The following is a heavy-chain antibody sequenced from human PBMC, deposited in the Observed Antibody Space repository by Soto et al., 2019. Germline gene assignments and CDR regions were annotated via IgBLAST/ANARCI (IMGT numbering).Heavy chain of an antibody. D-gene: IGHD6-6*01. CDR2: ISGSGGST. V-gene: IGHV3-23*01. CDR3: AKDVLGGYYYYGMDV. Sequence: EVQLLESGGGLVQPGGSLTLSCAASGFTFSSYAMSWVRQAPGKGLEWVSAISGSGGSTYYADSVKGRFTISRDNSKNTLYLQVNSLRAEDTAVYYCAKDVLGGYYYYGMDVWGQGATVTVSS. CDR1: GFTFSSYA. J-gene: IGHJ6*02.